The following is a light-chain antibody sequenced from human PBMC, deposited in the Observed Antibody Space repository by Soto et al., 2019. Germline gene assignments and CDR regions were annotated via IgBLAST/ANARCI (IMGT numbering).Light chain of an antibody. CDR3: QSYDDSLSAYV. CDR1: SSSIGAGYD. Sequence: QSVLTQPPSVSGAPGQRVTISCTGSSSSIGAGYDVHWYQQLPGTAPKLLIYGNTNRPSGVPDRFSGSKSGTSASLAITGLQAEDEADYYCQSYDDSLSAYVFGGGTQLTVL. CDR2: GNT. J-gene: IGLJ7*01. V-gene: IGLV1-40*01.